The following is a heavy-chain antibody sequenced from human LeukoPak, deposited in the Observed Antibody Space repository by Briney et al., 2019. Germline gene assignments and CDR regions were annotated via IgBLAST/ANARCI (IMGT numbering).Heavy chain of an antibody. V-gene: IGHV3-7*01. CDR3: AGDAGWTFGV. D-gene: IGHD1-14*01. Sequence: PGGSLRLSCAASGFTFSRYWISWFRQAPGKGLEWVAIMKQDGSDQEYVDSVRGRFTVSRDNAKNSLYLQMDSLRVDDTAVYYCAGDAGWTFGVWGQGTMVTVSS. CDR2: MKQDGSDQ. CDR1: GFTFSRYW. J-gene: IGHJ3*01.